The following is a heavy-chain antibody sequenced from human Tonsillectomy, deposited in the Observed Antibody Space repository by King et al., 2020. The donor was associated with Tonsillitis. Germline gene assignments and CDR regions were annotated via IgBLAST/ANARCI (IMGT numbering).Heavy chain of an antibody. CDR2: ISLGRSAYT. J-gene: IGHJ4*02. CDR3: ACDTGSNYARVGFFDN. D-gene: IGHD3-10*02. V-gene: IGHV3-11*06. Sequence: ISQATGNGLEWVSYISLGRSAYTNYEDSVKVRFTISRDNARNSLYLQMNSVRAEDTSVSFCACDTGSNYARVGFFDNWGQGTLVTVSS.